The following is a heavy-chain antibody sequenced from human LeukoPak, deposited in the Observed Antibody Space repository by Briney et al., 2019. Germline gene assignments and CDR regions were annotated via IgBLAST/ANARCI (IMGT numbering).Heavy chain of an antibody. J-gene: IGHJ4*02. CDR3: ARVRSGYDSLDY. CDR2: IKYDGNEE. CDR1: GFTFSSYW. Sequence: PGGSLRLSCAASGFTFSSYWMSWMRQAPGKGLEWVANIKYDGNEEYYVDSVKGRFTISRDNAKNSLYLQLNSLRVEDTAVYYCARVRSGYDSLDYWGQGTLVTVSS. D-gene: IGHD5-12*01. V-gene: IGHV3-7*01.